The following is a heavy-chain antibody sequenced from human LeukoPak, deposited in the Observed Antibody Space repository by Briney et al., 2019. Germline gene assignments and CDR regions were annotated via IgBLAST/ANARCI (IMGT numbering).Heavy chain of an antibody. V-gene: IGHV3-53*01. D-gene: IGHD6-13*01. J-gene: IGHJ4*02. CDR1: GXTVSSNY. CDR3: AAGTAADF. CDR2: IYSGGST. Sequence: GGSLRLSCAASGXTVSSNYMNWVRQAPGKGLEWVSVIYSGGSTYYADSVKGRFTISRDNAKSALYLQMHSLRLEDTAVYYCAAGTAADFWGQGTLVTVSS.